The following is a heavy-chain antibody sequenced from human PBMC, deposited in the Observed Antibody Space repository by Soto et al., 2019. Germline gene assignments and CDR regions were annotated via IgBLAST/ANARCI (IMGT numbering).Heavy chain of an antibody. CDR2: VYYSGTT. Sequence: QVQLQESGPGLLKPSETLSLTCSVSGGSVNNRTYYWSWIRQPPGKRLEWIGYVYYSGTTNYNPSLKSRVSISVDTPKNQFSLSLSSVTAADTALYYCARTTAVPNTLRSRYYFDYWGQGTLVTVSS. J-gene: IGHJ4*02. D-gene: IGHD4-17*01. CDR3: ARTTAVPNTLRSRYYFDY. CDR1: GGSVNNRTYY. V-gene: IGHV4-61*01.